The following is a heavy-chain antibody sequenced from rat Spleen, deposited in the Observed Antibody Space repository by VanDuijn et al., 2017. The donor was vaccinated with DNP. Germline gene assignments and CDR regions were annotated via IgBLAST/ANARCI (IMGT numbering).Heavy chain of an antibody. Sequence: EVQLQESGPGLVKPSQSLSLTCSVTGYSITSNYWGWIRKFPGHKLEWMGYINSAGSTNYNPSLKGRLSITSDTSKNQFFLQGNSVTTEDTATYYCARGDILRSFDYWGQGVMVTVSS. CDR2: INSAGST. J-gene: IGHJ2*01. CDR3: ARGDILRSFDY. D-gene: IGHD1-6*01. CDR1: GYSITSNY. V-gene: IGHV3-3*01.